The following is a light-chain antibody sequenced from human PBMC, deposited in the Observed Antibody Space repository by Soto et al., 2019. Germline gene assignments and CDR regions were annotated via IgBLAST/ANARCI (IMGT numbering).Light chain of an antibody. V-gene: IGKV3-20*01. J-gene: IGKJ5*01. CDR3: QKYGCSAAAIT. Sequence: EIVLTQSPGTLSLSPGERATLSCRASQSVSSSYLAWYQQKPGQAPRLLIYGASSRATGIPDRLSGSGSGTASTLTISSLEPEDFAVYFWQKYGCSAAAITFGQGTRLEIK. CDR2: GAS. CDR1: QSVSSSY.